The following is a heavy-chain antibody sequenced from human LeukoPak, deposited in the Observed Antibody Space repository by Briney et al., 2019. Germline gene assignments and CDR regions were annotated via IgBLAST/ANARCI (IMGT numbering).Heavy chain of an antibody. V-gene: IGHV4-59*01. CDR1: GGSISSYY. CDR2: IYYSGST. D-gene: IGHD3-10*01. Sequence: SETLSLTCTVFGGSISSYYWSWIRQPPGKGLEWIGYIYYSGSTNYNPSLKSRVTISVDTSKNQFSLKLSSVTAADTAVYYCARGANYYGSSYYDYWGQGTLVTVSS. CDR3: ARGANYYGSSYYDY. J-gene: IGHJ4*02.